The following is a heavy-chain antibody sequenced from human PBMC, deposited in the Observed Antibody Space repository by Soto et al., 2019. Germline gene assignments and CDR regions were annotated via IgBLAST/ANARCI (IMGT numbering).Heavy chain of an antibody. D-gene: IGHD6-19*01. CDR2: IVVGSGNT. J-gene: IGHJ4*02. V-gene: IGHV1-58*01. CDR1: GFTFTSSA. Sequence: GASVKVSCKASGFTFTSSAVQWVRQARGQRLEWIGWIVVGSGNTNYAQKFQERVTITRDMSTSTAYMELSSLRSEDTAVYYCARGGIPSSGWYRNFDYRGQGTLVTVSS. CDR3: ARGGIPSSGWYRNFDY.